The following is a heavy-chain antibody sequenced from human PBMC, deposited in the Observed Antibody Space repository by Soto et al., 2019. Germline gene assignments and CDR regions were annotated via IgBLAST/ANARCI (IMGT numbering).Heavy chain of an antibody. CDR2: IYYSGST. V-gene: IGHV4-39*01. Sequence: PSETLSLTCTVSGGSISSSSYYWGWIRQPPGKGLEWIGSIYYSGSTYYNPSLKSRVTISVNTSKNQFSLKLSSVTAADTAVYYCARRSPPLEDIVVVVAAIPQYYFDYWGQGTLVTVSS. J-gene: IGHJ4*02. CDR1: GGSISSSSYY. CDR3: ARRSPPLEDIVVVVAAIPQYYFDY. D-gene: IGHD2-15*01.